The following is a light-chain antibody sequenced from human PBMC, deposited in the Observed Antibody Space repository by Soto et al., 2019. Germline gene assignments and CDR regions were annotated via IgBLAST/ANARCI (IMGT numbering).Light chain of an antibody. J-gene: IGKJ4*01. CDR3: QQYGSSPT. CDR1: QSVSSSY. V-gene: IGKV3-20*01. Sequence: IVLTQCPGTVSLSPGERATLSCRASQSVSSSYLAWYQQKPGQPPRLLIYDASNRATGIPDRFSGSGSGTDFTLTISRLEPADSAVYYCQQYGSSPTFGGGTKVDIK. CDR2: DAS.